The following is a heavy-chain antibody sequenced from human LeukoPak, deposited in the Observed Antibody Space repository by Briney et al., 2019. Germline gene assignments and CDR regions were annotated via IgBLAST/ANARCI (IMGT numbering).Heavy chain of an antibody. CDR3: AKGGRYQHIERDWFDP. CDR2: ISGSGGST. CDR1: GFTFSSYW. J-gene: IGHJ5*02. Sequence: GGSLRLSCAASGFTFSSYWMSWVRQAPGKGLEWVSAISGSGGSTYYADSVKGRFTTSRDNSKNTLYLQMNSLRAEDTAVYYCAKGGRYQHIERDWFDPWGQGTLVTVSS. D-gene: IGHD2-2*01. V-gene: IGHV3-23*01.